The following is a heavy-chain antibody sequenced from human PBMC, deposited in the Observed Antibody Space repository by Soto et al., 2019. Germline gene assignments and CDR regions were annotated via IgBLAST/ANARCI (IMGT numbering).Heavy chain of an antibody. CDR3: ARDFVPGRMVRGVSAFDI. Sequence: QVQLVQSGAEVKKPGASVKVSCKASGYTFISYGISWVRQAPGQGLEWMGWISAYNGNTNYAQKVQCRVTMTTDTSTSTAYMELKSLRSDDTAVYYCARDFVPGRMVRGVSAFDIWGQGTMVTVSS. CDR2: ISAYNGNT. V-gene: IGHV1-18*04. CDR1: GYTFISYG. J-gene: IGHJ3*02. D-gene: IGHD3-10*01.